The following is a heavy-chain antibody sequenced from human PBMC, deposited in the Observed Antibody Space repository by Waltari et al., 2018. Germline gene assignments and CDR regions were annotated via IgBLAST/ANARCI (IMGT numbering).Heavy chain of an antibody. V-gene: IGHV4-39*01. Sequence: QLQLQESGPGLVRPSETLSLNCTVSGGSITTNYNWAWIRQPPGKGLEWMSNMQYRGSTCYNPSLMSRVTISLDTSKNQFSLTLTSVDAADTAVYFCGRIAFGDDGGYFQYWGQGTLVTVSS. CDR1: GGSITTNYN. D-gene: IGHD4-17*01. CDR3: GRIAFGDDGGYFQY. J-gene: IGHJ1*01. CDR2: MQYRGST.